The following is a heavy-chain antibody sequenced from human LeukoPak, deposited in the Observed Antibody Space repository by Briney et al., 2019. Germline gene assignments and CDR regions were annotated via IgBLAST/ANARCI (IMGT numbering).Heavy chain of an antibody. Sequence: ASVKVSCKASGYTFRQYSISWVRQAPGKGFECMGWVSPSHTTRVYAQEFQGRVTMTADTNTNTVSMELRSLRFDDTAVYFCARDYILPLETDNGDGFAIWGQGTVVTVSS. J-gene: IGHJ3*02. D-gene: IGHD3-3*02. CDR3: ARDYILPLETDNGDGFAI. V-gene: IGHV1-18*01. CDR1: GYTFRQYS. CDR2: VSPSHTTR.